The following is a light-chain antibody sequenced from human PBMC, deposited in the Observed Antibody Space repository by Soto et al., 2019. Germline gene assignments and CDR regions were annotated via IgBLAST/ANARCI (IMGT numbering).Light chain of an antibody. CDR3: QQSYSTPVT. CDR1: QSIFTY. CDR2: AAS. Sequence: DIQMTQSPSTLSGSVGDRVTITCRASQSIFTYLSWLQQKPGKAPKLLIYAASTLQSGVPSRFTGSGSGTDFTLTISSLQPEDFATYYCQQSYSTPVTFGQGTKVDIK. J-gene: IGKJ1*01. V-gene: IGKV1-39*01.